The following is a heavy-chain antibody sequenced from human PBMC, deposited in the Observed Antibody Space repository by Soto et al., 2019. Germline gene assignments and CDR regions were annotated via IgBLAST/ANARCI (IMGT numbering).Heavy chain of an antibody. J-gene: IGHJ3*02. D-gene: IGHD2-15*01. CDR1: GGSISSYY. CDR2: IYYSGST. CDR3: ARDGSEHTKGWRAFDI. V-gene: IGHV4-59*01. Sequence: SETLSLTCTVSGGSISSYYWSWIRQPPGKGLEWIGYIYYSGSTNYNPSLKSRVTISVDTSKNQFSPKLSSVTAADTAVYYCARDGSEHTKGWRAFDIWGQGTMVTVSS.